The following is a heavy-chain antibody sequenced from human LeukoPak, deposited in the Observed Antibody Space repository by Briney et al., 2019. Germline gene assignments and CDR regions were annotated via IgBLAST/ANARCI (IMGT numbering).Heavy chain of an antibody. Sequence: SETLSLTCTVSGASVNSGSSYWSWIRQPPGKRLEWIGYIYYSGSTNYNPSLKSRVTISVDTSKNQFSLKLSSVTAADTAVYYCARDRWNYGHYYGMDVWGQGTTVTVSS. J-gene: IGHJ6*02. V-gene: IGHV4-61*01. CDR1: GASVNSGSSY. D-gene: IGHD1-7*01. CDR2: IYYSGST. CDR3: ARDRWNYGHYYGMDV.